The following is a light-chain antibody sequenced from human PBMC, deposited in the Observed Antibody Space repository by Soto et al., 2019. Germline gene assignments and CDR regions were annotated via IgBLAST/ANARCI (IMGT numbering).Light chain of an antibody. CDR2: DAS. CDR1: QSVRNY. Sequence: EIVLTQSPATLSLSPGGRATLSCRASQSVRNYLAWYQQKPGQAPRLLIYDASNRATGIPARFRGSGSGTDFTLSITSLEPEDIAVYYCQQRSNWPLTFGGGTKVEIK. CDR3: QQRSNWPLT. J-gene: IGKJ4*01. V-gene: IGKV3-11*01.